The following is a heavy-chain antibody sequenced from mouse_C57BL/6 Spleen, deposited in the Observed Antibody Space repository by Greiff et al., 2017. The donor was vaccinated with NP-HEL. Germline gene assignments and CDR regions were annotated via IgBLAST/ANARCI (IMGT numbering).Heavy chain of an antibody. CDR2: IDPSDSYT. CDR1: GYTFTSYW. V-gene: IGHV1-50*01. CDR3: ARPNGSRYGWYFDV. Sequence: QVQLQQPGAELVKPGASVKLSCKASGYTFTSYWMQWVKQRPGQGLEWIGEIDPSDSYTNYNQKFKGKATLTVDTSSSTAYMQLSSLTSEDSAVYYCARPNGSRYGWYFDVWGTGTTVTVSS. D-gene: IGHD1-1*01. J-gene: IGHJ1*03.